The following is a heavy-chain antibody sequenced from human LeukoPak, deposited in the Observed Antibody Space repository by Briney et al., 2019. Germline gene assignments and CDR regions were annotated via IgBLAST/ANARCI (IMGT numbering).Heavy chain of an antibody. V-gene: IGHV1-2*06. Sequence: ASVKVSCKASGYTFTGYHMHWVRQAPGQWLEWMGRINPNSGGTNYAQKFQGRVTMTRDTSISTAYMELSRLRSDDTAVYYCARVEQWLAFDYWGQGTLVTVSS. J-gene: IGHJ4*02. CDR3: ARVEQWLAFDY. CDR2: INPNSGGT. D-gene: IGHD6-19*01. CDR1: GYTFTGYH.